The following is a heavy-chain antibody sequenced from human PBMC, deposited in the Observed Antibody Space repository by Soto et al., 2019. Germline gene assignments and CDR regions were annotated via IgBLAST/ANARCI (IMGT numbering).Heavy chain of an antibody. CDR2: ISSSGSTI. J-gene: IGHJ3*02. D-gene: IGHD2-15*01. CDR1: GFTFSSFE. CDR3: ARDRFSLVVAATLGDAFDI. Sequence: EVQLVESGGGLGQPGGSLRLSCAASGFTFSSFEMNWVRQAPGKGLEWVSYISSSGSTIYYADSVKGRFTISRDNAKNSLYLQMNSLRAEDTAVYYCARDRFSLVVAATLGDAFDIWGQGTMVTVSS. V-gene: IGHV3-48*03.